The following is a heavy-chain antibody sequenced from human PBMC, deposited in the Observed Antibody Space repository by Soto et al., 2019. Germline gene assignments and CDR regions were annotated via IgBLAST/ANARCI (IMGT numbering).Heavy chain of an antibody. CDR3: AVNVDTAMVNGMDV. D-gene: IGHD5-18*01. V-gene: IGHV1-69*13. J-gene: IGHJ6*02. CDR1: GGTFSSYA. Sequence: ASVKVSCKASGGTFSSYAISWVRQAPGQGLEWMGGIIPIFGTANYAQKFQGRVTITADESTSTAYMELSSLRSEDTAVYYCAVNVDTAMVNGMDVWGQGTTVTVSS. CDR2: IIPIFGTA.